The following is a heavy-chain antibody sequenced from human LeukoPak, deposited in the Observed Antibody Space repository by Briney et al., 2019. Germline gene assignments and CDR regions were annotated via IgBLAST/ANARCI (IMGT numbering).Heavy chain of an antibody. Sequence: SETLSLTCTVSGGSISSSSYYWGWIRQPPGKGLEWIGSIYYSGSTNYNPSLKSRVTISVDTSKNQFSLKLSSVTAADTAVYYCARDGALVTTNAFDIWGQGTMVTVSS. CDR3: ARDGALVTTNAFDI. J-gene: IGHJ3*02. CDR1: GGSISSSSYY. V-gene: IGHV4-39*07. CDR2: IYYSGST. D-gene: IGHD4-17*01.